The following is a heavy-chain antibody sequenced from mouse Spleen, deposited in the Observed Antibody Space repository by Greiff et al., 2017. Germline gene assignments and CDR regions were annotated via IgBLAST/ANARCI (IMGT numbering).Heavy chain of an antibody. CDR3: AREGYGSSFDYFGY. V-gene: IGHV1-53*01. CDR1: GYTFTSYW. CDR2: INPSNGGT. D-gene: IGHD1-1*01. Sequence: QVQLQQPGTELVKPGASVKLSCKASGYTFTSYWMHWVKQRPGQGLEWIGNINPSNGGTNYNEKFKSKATLTVDKSSSTAYMQLNSLTSEDSAVYYCAREGYGSSFDYFGYWGQGTTLTVSS. J-gene: IGHJ2*01.